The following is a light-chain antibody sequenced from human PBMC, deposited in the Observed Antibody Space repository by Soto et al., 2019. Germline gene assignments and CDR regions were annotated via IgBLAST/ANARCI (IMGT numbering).Light chain of an antibody. Sequence: EIVLTQSPGTLSLSPGEGATLSCRASRSVSSSLAWYQQKSGQAPRLLIYGASSRAAGIPDRFSGSVSGTDFTLTISRLEPEDFAVYYCQQYDSSLTFGQGTKVDI. CDR3: QQYDSSLT. CDR1: RSVSSS. CDR2: GAS. V-gene: IGKV3-20*01. J-gene: IGKJ1*01.